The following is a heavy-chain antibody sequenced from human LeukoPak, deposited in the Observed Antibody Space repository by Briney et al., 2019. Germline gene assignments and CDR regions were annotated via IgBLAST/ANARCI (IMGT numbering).Heavy chain of an antibody. CDR1: GYSFTSYW. D-gene: IGHD5-18*01. CDR3: ARHVQDTAMVTSWFDP. CDR2: IYPGDSDT. Sequence: GESLKISCKGSGYSFTSYWIGWVRQMPGNGLEWMGIIYPGDSDTRYSPSFQGQVTTSADKSISTAYLQWSSLKASDTAMYYCARHVQDTAMVTSWFDPWGQGTLVTVSS. V-gene: IGHV5-51*01. J-gene: IGHJ5*02.